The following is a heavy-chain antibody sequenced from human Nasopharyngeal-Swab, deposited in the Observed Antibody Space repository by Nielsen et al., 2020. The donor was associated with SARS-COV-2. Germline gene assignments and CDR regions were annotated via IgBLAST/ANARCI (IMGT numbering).Heavy chain of an antibody. CDR1: GGSISSGGYY. Sequence: SETLSLTCTVSGGSISSGGYYWIWIRQHPGKGLGWIGYIYYSGSTYYNPSLKSRVTISVDTSKNQFSLKLSSVTAADTAVYYCARARITMIVVVDAFDIWGQGTMVTVSS. J-gene: IGHJ3*02. D-gene: IGHD3-22*01. CDR2: IYYSGST. CDR3: ARARITMIVVVDAFDI. V-gene: IGHV4-31*03.